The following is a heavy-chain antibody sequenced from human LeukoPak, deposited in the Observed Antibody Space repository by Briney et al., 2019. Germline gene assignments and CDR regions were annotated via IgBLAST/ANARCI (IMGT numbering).Heavy chain of an antibody. Sequence: ASVKVSCTASGYTFPSCDITWVRQATGQGLEWMGWMNPNSGNTGYAQKFQGRVTITRNTSISTAYMELSSLRSEDTAVYYCARGLRLGGGWRNDAFDIWGQGTMVTVSS. CDR2: MNPNSGNT. CDR3: ARGLRLGGGWRNDAFDI. J-gene: IGHJ3*02. V-gene: IGHV1-8*03. D-gene: IGHD3-16*01. CDR1: GYTFPSCD.